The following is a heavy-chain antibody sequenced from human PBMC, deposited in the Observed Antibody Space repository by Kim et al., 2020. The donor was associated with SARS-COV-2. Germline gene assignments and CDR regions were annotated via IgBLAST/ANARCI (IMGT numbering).Heavy chain of an antibody. CDR2: ISYDGSNK. CDR1: GFTFSSYA. Sequence: GGSLRLSCTASGFTFSSYAMHWVRQAPGKGLEWVAVISYDGSNKYYADSVKGRFTISRDNSKNTLYLQMNSLRAEDTAVYYCARAVATIRAEVDYWGQGTLVTVSS. D-gene: IGHD5-12*01. V-gene: IGHV3-30*04. J-gene: IGHJ4*02. CDR3: ARAVATIRAEVDY.